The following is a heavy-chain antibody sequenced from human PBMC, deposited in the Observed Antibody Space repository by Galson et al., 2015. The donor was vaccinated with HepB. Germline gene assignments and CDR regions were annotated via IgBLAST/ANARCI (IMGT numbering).Heavy chain of an antibody. V-gene: IGHV3-49*04. CDR3: SGAAASTAFDY. J-gene: IGHJ4*02. CDR1: GFTSGDYA. Sequence: SLRLSCAASGFTSGDYAMNWVRQAPGKGLEWVGFIRSKAYDGTTEYAASVKGRFTISRDDSSTIAYLQMNSLKTEDTAVYYCSGAAASTAFDYWGQGTLVTVSS. D-gene: IGHD6-13*01. CDR2: IRSKAYDGTT.